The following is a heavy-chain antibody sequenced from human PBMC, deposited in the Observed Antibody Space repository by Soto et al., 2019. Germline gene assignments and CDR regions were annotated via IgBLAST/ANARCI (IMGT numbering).Heavy chain of an antibody. CDR1: GYTFTSYD. CDR2: MNPNSGNT. D-gene: IGHD3-9*01. J-gene: IGHJ5*02. Sequence: ASVKVSCKASGYTFTSYDINWVRQATGQGLEWMGWMNPNSGNTGYAQKFQGRVTMTRNTSISTAYMELSSLRSEDTAVYYCARGPLLRYFDWSPRSWFDPWGQGTLVTVSS. CDR3: ARGPLLRYFDWSPRSWFDP. V-gene: IGHV1-8*01.